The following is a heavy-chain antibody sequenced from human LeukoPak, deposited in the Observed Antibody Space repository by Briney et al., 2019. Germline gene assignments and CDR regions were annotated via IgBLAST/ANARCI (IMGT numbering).Heavy chain of an antibody. D-gene: IGHD6-25*01. V-gene: IGHV4-59*12. J-gene: IGHJ4*02. CDR1: GGSISSYY. CDR3: ARSIAAYFDY. CDR2: IYYSGST. Sequence: SETLSLTCTVSGGSISSYYWSWIRQPPGKGLEWIGYIYYSGSTNYNPSLKSRVTMSVDTSKNQFSLKLSSVTAADTAVYYCARSIAAYFDYWGQGTLVTVSS.